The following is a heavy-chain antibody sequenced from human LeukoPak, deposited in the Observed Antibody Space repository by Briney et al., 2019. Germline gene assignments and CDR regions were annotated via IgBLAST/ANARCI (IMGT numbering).Heavy chain of an antibody. J-gene: IGHJ6*03. D-gene: IGHD1-26*01. CDR3: AIQPLLRGSYYGDYYYMDV. V-gene: IGHV5-51*01. Sequence: GESLKIACQSSVFNFYFTWSGWVRQMPGKGLERMGIVYPGDSDTRYSPPFEGQITISADRSTDTAFLQWSSVKASDTAMYYCAIQPLLRGSYYGDYYYMDVGGKGTTVTVSS. CDR2: VYPGDSDT. CDR1: VFNFYFTW.